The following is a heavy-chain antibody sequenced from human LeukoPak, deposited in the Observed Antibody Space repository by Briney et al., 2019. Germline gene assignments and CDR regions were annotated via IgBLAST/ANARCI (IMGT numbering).Heavy chain of an antibody. J-gene: IGHJ4*02. CDR2: IDYSGST. CDR1: GGSISSYY. D-gene: IGHD3-10*01. Sequence: SETLSLTCTVCGGSISSYYWSWIRQPPGKGLEWIGYIDYSGSTKYNPSLKSRVSISVDTSKNQFSLKMSSVTAADTALYYCVREGSSSRFVDYWGQGTLVTVSS. V-gene: IGHV4-59*01. CDR3: VREGSSSRFVDY.